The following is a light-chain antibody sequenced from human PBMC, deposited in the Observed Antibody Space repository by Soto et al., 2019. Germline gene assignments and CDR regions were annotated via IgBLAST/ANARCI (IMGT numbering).Light chain of an antibody. V-gene: IGLV1-47*01. J-gene: IGLJ2*01. CDR3: AAWDDSLVV. Sequence: QLVLTQPPSASGTPGQTVTISCSGSSSNIGSAYIYWYQHLPGTAPKLLIYRNNQRPSGVPDRFSASKSGTSASLAISGLRSEEDADYYCAAWDDSLVVFGGGTKLTVL. CDR1: SSNIGSAY. CDR2: RNN.